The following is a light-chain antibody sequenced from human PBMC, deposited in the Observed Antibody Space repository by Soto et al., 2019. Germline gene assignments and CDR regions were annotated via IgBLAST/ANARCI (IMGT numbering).Light chain of an antibody. CDR3: QHYGASPLYT. J-gene: IGKJ2*01. CDR1: QSLSDSY. CDR2: AAS. Sequence: VLTQSPVTLSLSPGERATLSYRASQSLSDSYLAWYQQRLGQPPRLVIYAASTRASDIPDRFSGSGSGTDFTLSISRLEPEDFAVYFCQHYGASPLYTFGQGTRLEIK. V-gene: IGKV3-20*01.